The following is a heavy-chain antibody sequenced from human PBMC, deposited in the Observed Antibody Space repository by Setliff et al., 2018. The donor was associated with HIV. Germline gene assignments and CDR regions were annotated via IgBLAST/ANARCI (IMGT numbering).Heavy chain of an antibody. J-gene: IGHJ4*02. V-gene: IGHV4-39*07. Sequence: SETLSLTCTISGGSISSSSYYWGWIRQAPGKGLEWIGSIYSRGSTYYNPSLKSRVTISVDTSKNQFSLKLSSVTAADTAVYYCARDRSFSGIAVAPTGLGYWGQGTLVTVSS. CDR1: GGSISSSSYY. CDR2: IYSRGST. D-gene: IGHD6-19*01. CDR3: ARDRSFSGIAVAPTGLGY.